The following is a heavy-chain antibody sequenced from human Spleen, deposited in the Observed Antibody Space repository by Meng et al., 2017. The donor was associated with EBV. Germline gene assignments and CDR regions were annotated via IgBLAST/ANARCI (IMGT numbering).Heavy chain of an antibody. J-gene: IGHJ5*02. D-gene: IGHD6-13*01. CDR3: ARDPGYQKFDP. CDR2: IIPTSGTA. V-gene: IGHV1-69*01. Sequence: QVPLVLCGAGVKEHESEVMVSCKGTGGTFSNYAIHLLRLAPGQGLELMGGIIPTSGTANYAQKFQGRVTITADDSTSTAYIESSSLRSEDTAVYYCARDPGYQKFDPWGQGTLVTVSS. CDR1: GGTFSNYA.